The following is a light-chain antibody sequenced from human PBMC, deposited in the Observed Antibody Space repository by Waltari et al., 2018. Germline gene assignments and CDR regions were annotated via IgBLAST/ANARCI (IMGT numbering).Light chain of an antibody. CDR1: HSDVGGHNY. Sequence: SALTQPASVSGPPGQSITLSCTGTHSDVGGHNYASWYQQHPGNAPQLLIYDVATRPSVFSDRFAASKSGNTASLTISGLQAEDEADYYCCSHRSGNTLGVFGGGTKLTVL. CDR2: DVA. V-gene: IGLV2-14*03. CDR3: CSHRSGNTLGV. J-gene: IGLJ2*01.